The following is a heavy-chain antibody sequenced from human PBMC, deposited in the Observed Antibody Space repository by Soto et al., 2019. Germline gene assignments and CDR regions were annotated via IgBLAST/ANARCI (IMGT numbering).Heavy chain of an antibody. Sequence: GGSLRLSCAASGFTVSSNYMSWVRQAPGGGLWVASVICSGGSTYYADSVKGRFTISRHNAKNSLYLQMNSLRAEDTAVYYCASSSPDYYYYYMDVWGKGTTVTVSS. CDR3: ASSSPDYYYYYMDV. V-gene: IGHV3-53*01. J-gene: IGHJ6*03. CDR2: ICSGGST. CDR1: GFTVSSNY.